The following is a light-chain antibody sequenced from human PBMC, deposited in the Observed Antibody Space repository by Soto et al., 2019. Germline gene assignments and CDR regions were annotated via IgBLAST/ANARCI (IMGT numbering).Light chain of an antibody. V-gene: IGKV3-15*01. J-gene: IGKJ2*01. CDR2: GAS. CDR1: QSVSSN. Sequence: EIVMTQSPATLSVSPGERATLSCRASQSVSSNLAWYQQKPGQAPRLLIYGASTRATGIPAGFSGSGSGTEFTLTISSLQSEDFAVYYCQQYNNWLFMYTFGQGTKLEIK. CDR3: QQYNNWLFMYT.